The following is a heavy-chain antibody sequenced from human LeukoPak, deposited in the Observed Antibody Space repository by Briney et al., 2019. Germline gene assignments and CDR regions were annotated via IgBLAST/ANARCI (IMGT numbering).Heavy chain of an antibody. V-gene: IGHV3-23*01. CDR2: VTGNGYTT. CDR3: AKDYLWGSDRYWGGAIFDN. Sequence: GGSLRLSCAASGFTFSSYAMSWVRQAPGKGLEWVPGVTGNGYTTYYADSVKGHFTISRDNSKNTLDLQMDSLRAKDTAVYYCAKDYLWGSDRYWGGAIFDNWGQGTLVTVSS. J-gene: IGHJ4*02. D-gene: IGHD3-16*02. CDR1: GFTFSSYA.